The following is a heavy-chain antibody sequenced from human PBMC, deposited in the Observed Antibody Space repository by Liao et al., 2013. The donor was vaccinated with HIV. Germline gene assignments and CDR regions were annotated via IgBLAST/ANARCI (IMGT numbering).Heavy chain of an antibody. CDR2: IHTTGST. Sequence: QVQLQESGPGLVKPSQTLSLTCTVSSDSISSDSYFWSWIRQPAGKGLEWIGRIHTTGSTKYNPSLKSRVTMSVDTSKNQFSLNLNSVTAADTAMYYCARGGSFFDFWGQGTQVTVSS. V-gene: IGHV4-61*02. D-gene: IGHD5-12*01. CDR1: SDSISSDSYF. J-gene: IGHJ4*02. CDR3: ARGGSFFDF.